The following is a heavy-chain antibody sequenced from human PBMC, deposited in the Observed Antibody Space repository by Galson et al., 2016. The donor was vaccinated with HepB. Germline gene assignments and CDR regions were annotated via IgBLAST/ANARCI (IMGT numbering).Heavy chain of an antibody. D-gene: IGHD3-10*01. CDR3: AKNPGSYYKYYFDS. J-gene: IGHJ4*02. V-gene: IGHV3-23*01. CDR1: GFTFSIYA. Sequence: SLRLSCAASGFTFSIYALSWVRQAPGKGLEWVSAINDSGGRTYDADSVKGRFTISRDNSKNTLYLQMNSLRAEDTAVYYCAKNPGSYYKYYFDSWGQGTLVTVSS. CDR2: INDSGGRT.